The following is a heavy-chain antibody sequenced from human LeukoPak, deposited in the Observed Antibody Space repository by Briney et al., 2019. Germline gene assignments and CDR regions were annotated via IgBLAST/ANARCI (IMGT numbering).Heavy chain of an antibody. J-gene: IGHJ6*02. CDR3: ASLASGSSGYGFYGMDV. Sequence: GASVKVSCKASGYTFTNYYMHWVRQAPGQGLEWMGIINPSGGSTCYAQKFQGRVTMTRDTSTSTVYMELSSLRSEDTAVYYCASLASGSSGYGFYGMDVWGQGTTVTVSS. CDR1: GYTFTNYY. D-gene: IGHD3-22*01. V-gene: IGHV1-46*01. CDR2: INPSGGST.